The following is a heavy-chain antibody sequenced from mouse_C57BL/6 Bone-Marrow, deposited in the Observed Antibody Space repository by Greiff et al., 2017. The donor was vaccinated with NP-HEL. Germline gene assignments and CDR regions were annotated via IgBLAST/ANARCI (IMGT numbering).Heavy chain of an antibody. Sequence: EVQLQQSGPELVKPGASVKMSCKASGYTFTDYNMHWVKQSHGKSLEWIGYINPNNGGTSYNQKFKGKATLTVNKSSSTAYMELRSLTSEDSAVYYCARGARNYDGWDYYAMDDWGQGTSVTVAS. V-gene: IGHV1-22*01. CDR1: GYTFTDYN. CDR2: INPNNGGT. D-gene: IGHD2-1*01. J-gene: IGHJ4*01. CDR3: ARGARNYDGWDYYAMDD.